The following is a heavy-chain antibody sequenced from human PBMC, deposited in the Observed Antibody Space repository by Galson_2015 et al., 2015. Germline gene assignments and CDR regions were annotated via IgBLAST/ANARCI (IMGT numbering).Heavy chain of an antibody. CDR2: IDPSDSYT. J-gene: IGHJ6*03. CDR3: AREGDSSSPRYYYYYMDV. CDR1: GYSFTSYW. V-gene: IGHV5-10-1*01. Sequence: QSGAEVKKPGESLRISCKGSGYSFTSYWISWVRQMPGKGLEWMGRIDPSDSYTNYSPSFQGHVTISADKSISTAYLQWSSLKASDTAMYYCAREGDSSSPRYYYYYMDVWGKGTTVTVSS. D-gene: IGHD6-6*01.